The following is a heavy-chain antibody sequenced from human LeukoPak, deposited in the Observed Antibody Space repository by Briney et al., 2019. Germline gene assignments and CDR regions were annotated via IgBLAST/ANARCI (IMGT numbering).Heavy chain of an antibody. Sequence: PGGSLRLSCSASGFTFNSYAMHWVRQAPGKGLEYVSAISSNGGSTYYADSVKGRFTISRDNSKNTLYLQMSSLRAEDTAVYYCVKNIDYDYYYYGMDVWGKATTVTVSS. CDR2: ISSNGGST. CDR1: GFTFNSYA. J-gene: IGHJ6*04. D-gene: IGHD4-17*01. V-gene: IGHV3-64D*06. CDR3: VKNIDYDYYYYGMDV.